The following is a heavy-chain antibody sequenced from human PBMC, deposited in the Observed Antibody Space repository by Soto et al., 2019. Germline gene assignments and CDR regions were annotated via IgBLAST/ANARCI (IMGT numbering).Heavy chain of an antibody. CDR1: GYAFINYA. V-gene: IGHV1-18*01. CDR3: SREGGNTGTSDY. Sequence: QVQMVQSGAEVKKPGTSVKVSCKASGYAFINYAVTWVRQAPGEGLEWMGWISPSNDNSYSEQKFQDRGTMSTETSSNTAYMELRRLTSDDTAVYYCSREGGNTGTSDYWGQGTLVTVSS. D-gene: IGHD1-7*01. CDR2: ISPSNDNS. J-gene: IGHJ4*02.